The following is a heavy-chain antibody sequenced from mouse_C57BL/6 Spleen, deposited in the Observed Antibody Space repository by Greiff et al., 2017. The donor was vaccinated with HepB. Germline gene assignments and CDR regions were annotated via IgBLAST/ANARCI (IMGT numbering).Heavy chain of an antibody. V-gene: IGHV1-72*01. CDR1: GYTFTSYW. D-gene: IGHD2-4*01. CDR2: IDTNSGGT. Sequence: QVQLQQSGAELVKPGASVKLSCKASGYTFTSYWMHWVKQRPGRGLEWIGRIDTNSGGTKYNEKFKSKATLTVDKHSSTAYMQLSSLTSEDSAVYYCARWGVYDYGYAMDYWGQGTSVTVSS. J-gene: IGHJ4*01. CDR3: ARWGVYDYGYAMDY.